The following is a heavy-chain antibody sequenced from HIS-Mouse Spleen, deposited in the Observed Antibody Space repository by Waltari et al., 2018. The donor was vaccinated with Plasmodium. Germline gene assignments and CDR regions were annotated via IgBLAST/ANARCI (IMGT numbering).Heavy chain of an antibody. Sequence: QVQLVQSGAEVKKPGASVKVSCKASGSPFTGYYIPWVRQAPGQGLEWMGWINPNSGGTNYAQKFQGRVTMTRDTSISTAYMELSRLRSDDTAVYYCARDGPGETSFDYWGQGTLVTVSS. J-gene: IGHJ4*02. CDR2: INPNSGGT. CDR1: GSPFTGYY. V-gene: IGHV1-2*02. D-gene: IGHD3-16*01. CDR3: ARDGPGETSFDY.